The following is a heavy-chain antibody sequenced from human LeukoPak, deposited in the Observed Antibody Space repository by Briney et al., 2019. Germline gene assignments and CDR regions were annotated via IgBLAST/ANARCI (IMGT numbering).Heavy chain of an antibody. J-gene: IGHJ6*03. CDR3: ARVNGPGYYYYYMDV. CDR1: GYTFTSYG. CDR2: ISAYNGNT. Sequence: ASVKVSCKASGYTFTSYGISWVRQAPGQGLEWMGWISAYNGNTNYAQKLQGRVTMTTDTSTSTAYMELRSLRSDDTAVYYCARVNGPGYYYYYMDVWGKGTTVTASS. V-gene: IGHV1-18*01.